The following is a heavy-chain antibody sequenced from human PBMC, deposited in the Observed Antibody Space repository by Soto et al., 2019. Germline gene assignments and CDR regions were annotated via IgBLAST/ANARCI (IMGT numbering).Heavy chain of an antibody. CDR2: VSPPFRTS. Sequence: QVPLVQSGAEVKKPGSSVKVSCKTSGVSFNNDGIGWVRQAPGHGLEWMGGVSPPFRTSNYARKFQGRISITADASTGTVNMALSSLTSEDTAQYYCARVLYYGSGSYSPYGMDVWGQGTTVTVSS. D-gene: IGHD3-10*01. CDR1: GVSFNNDG. CDR3: ARVLYYGSGSYSPYGMDV. J-gene: IGHJ6*02. V-gene: IGHV1-69*01.